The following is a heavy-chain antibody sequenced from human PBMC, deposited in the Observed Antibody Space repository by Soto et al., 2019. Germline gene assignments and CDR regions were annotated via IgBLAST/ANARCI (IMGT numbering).Heavy chain of an antibody. CDR3: ARVEGSRYYYYYMDV. V-gene: IGHV4-59*01. Sequence: SETLSLTCTVSGGSISSYYWSWIRQPPGKGLEWIGYIYYSGSTNYNPSLKSRVTISVDTSKNQFSLKLSSVTAADTAVYYCARVEGSRYYYYYMDVWGKGTTVTVS. D-gene: IGHD3-3*01. J-gene: IGHJ6*03. CDR1: GGSISSYY. CDR2: IYYSGST.